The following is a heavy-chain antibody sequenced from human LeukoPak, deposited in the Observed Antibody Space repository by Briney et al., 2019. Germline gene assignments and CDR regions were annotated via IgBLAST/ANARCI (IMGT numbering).Heavy chain of an antibody. CDR2: IYHSGST. CDR3: ARDKRIVVVPAARDWYFDL. J-gene: IGHJ2*01. CDR1: GGSISSSNW. D-gene: IGHD2-2*01. Sequence: SGTLSLTCAVSGGSISSSNWWSWVRQPPGKGLEWIGEIYHSGSTNYNPSLKSRVTISVDKSKNQFSLKLSSVTAADTAVYYCARDKRIVVVPAARDWYFDLWGRGTLVTVSS. V-gene: IGHV4-4*02.